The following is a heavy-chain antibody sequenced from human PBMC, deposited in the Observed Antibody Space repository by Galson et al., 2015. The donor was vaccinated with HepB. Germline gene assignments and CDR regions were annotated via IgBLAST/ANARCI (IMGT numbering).Heavy chain of an antibody. D-gene: IGHD5/OR15-5a*01. CDR1: GFTFSYYW. Sequence: SLRLSCAASGFTFSYYWMSWVRQAPGKGLEWVANIKQDGSDQYYVDSVKGRFTISRDNAQNSLYLQMNSLRADDTAVYYCARTRLPTVYKGIDYWDQGVLVTVSS. J-gene: IGHJ4*02. CDR2: IKQDGSDQ. V-gene: IGHV3-7*01. CDR3: ARTRLPTVYKGIDY.